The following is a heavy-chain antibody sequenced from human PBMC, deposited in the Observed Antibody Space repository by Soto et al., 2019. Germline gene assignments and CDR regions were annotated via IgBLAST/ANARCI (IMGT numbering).Heavy chain of an antibody. CDR1: GYSFTSYW. CDR2: IYPGDSDT. J-gene: IGHJ6*02. D-gene: IGHD3-10*01. CDR3: ARLGGSGSYEYYYGMDV. V-gene: IGHV5-51*01. Sequence: PGESLKISCKGSGYSFTSYWIGWVRQMPGKGLEWMGIIYPGDSDTRYSPSFQGKVTISADKSISTAYLQWSSLKASDTAMYYCARLGGSGSYEYYYGMDVWGQGTTVTVSS.